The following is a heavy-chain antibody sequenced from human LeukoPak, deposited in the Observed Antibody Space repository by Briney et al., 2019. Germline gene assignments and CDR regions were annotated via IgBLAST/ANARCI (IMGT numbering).Heavy chain of an antibody. CDR1: GYTFTSYD. CDR2: MNPNSGST. V-gene: IGHV1-8*01. Sequence: ASVKVSCKASGYTFTSYDINWVRQATGQGLEWMGWMNPNSGSTGYAQKFQGRVTMTRNTSISTAYMELSSLRSEDTAVYYCARGEYYYGSGSYYNLYYYYYYGMDVWGQGTTVTVSS. D-gene: IGHD3-10*01. J-gene: IGHJ6*02. CDR3: ARGEYYYGSGSYYNLYYYYYYGMDV.